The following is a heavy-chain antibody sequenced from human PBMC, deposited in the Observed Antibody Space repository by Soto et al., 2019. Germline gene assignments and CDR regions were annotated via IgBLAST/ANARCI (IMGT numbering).Heavy chain of an antibody. CDR2: IYYSGST. J-gene: IGHJ4*02. CDR1: GGSISSEGYY. CDR3: ARGRGYSYGPYYFDF. V-gene: IGHV4-31*03. Sequence: SETLSLTCTVSGGSISSEGYYWSWFRQLPGKGLEWIGDIYYSGSTYYNPSLKSRLTISGDASKNQFSLKLGSVTAADTALYYCARGRGYSYGPYYFDFWGQGTLVTVS. D-gene: IGHD5-18*01.